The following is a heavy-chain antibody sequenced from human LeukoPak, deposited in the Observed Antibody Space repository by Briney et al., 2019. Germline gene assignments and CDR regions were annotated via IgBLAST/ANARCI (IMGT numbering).Heavy chain of an antibody. CDR2: LSYTGKT. J-gene: IGHJ4*01. CDR3: SEGYFEPFAH. CDR1: GASLSSSH. D-gene: IGHD2/OR15-2a*01. Sequence: TSETLSLTCVVSGASLSSSHWNWIRQLPGKRLEWIGCLSYTGKTDYNPSLTSRVAISLGTSKNQVSLKLRSVTAADTAVYYCSEGYFEPFAHWGHGILVTVSS. V-gene: IGHV4-59*01.